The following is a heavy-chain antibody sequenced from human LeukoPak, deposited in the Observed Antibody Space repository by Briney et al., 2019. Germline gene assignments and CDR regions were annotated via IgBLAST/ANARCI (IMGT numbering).Heavy chain of an antibody. D-gene: IGHD1-1*01. CDR2: IHYSGST. CDR3: ARDLELERNRWNYFES. J-gene: IGHJ4*02. Sequence: PSETLSLTCTVSGDSISSFWWNWTRQPPGKGLEWIGCIHYSGSTKYNPSLKSRVAISVDTSKNQFSLKLTSVTAADTAVYYCARDLELERNRWNYFESWGQGTLVTVSS. CDR1: GDSISSFW. V-gene: IGHV4-59*01.